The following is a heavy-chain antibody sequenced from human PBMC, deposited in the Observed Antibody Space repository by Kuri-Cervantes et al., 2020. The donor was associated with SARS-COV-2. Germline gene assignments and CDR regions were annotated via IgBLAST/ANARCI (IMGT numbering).Heavy chain of an antibody. Sequence: SETLSLTCTVSGYSISNGYYWGWIRQPPGKGLQWIGSIYHSGSTYYTPSLKSRVTISVDTSKNQFSLKLSSVTAADTAVYYCATVPGSGIAVAAPFDYWGQGTLVTVSS. D-gene: IGHD6-19*01. J-gene: IGHJ4*02. CDR2: IYHSGST. CDR3: ATVPGSGIAVAAPFDY. V-gene: IGHV4-38-2*02. CDR1: GYSISNGYY.